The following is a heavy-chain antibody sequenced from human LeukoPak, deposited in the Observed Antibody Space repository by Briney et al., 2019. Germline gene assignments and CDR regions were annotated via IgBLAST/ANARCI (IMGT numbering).Heavy chain of an antibody. CDR1: GFTFSSYW. Sequence: PGGSLRLSCAASGFTFSSYWMHWVRQAPGKGLVWVSRINSDGSSTSYADSVKGRFTISRDNAKNTLYLQMNSLRAEDTAVYYCAREGGGWSPQDYWGQGTLVTVSS. CDR3: AREGGGWSPQDY. CDR2: INSDGSST. D-gene: IGHD6-19*01. V-gene: IGHV3-74*01. J-gene: IGHJ4*02.